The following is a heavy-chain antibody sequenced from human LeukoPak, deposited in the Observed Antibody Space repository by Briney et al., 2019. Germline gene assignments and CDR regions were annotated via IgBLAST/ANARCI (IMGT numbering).Heavy chain of an antibody. CDR1: GYTFTSYG. Sequence: ASVKVSCKASGYTFTSYGISWVRQAPGQGLEWMGWISAYNGKTNYAQKLQGRVTMTTDTSTSTAYMELRSLRSDDTAVYYCARYKLYYYYMDVWGKGTTVTVSS. D-gene: IGHD1-1*01. CDR2: ISAYNGKT. J-gene: IGHJ6*03. CDR3: ARYKLYYYYMDV. V-gene: IGHV1-18*01.